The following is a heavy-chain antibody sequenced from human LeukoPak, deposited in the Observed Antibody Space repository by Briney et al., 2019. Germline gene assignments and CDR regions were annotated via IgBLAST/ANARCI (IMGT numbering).Heavy chain of an antibody. D-gene: IGHD6-13*01. CDR2: TYCSRSNWYN. CDR1: GDSVSTNSGG. J-gene: IGHJ4*02. V-gene: IGHV6-1*01. Sequence: SRTLSLTCAISGDSVSTNSGGWNWIRQPPSRGLEWLGRTYCSRSNWYNDCAVSVKSRITINPDTSKNQFSLQLNSVTPEDTAVYYCAREVPNDALYSSQFDYWGQGTLVTVSS. CDR3: AREVPNDALYSSQFDY.